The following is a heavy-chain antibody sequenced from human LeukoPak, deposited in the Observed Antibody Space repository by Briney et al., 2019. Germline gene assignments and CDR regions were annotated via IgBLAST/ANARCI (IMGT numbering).Heavy chain of an antibody. D-gene: IGHD3-3*01. CDR2: IDKRGSEK. Sequence: GGSLRLSCEASGFSFSSYWMTWVRQAPGKGLEWVANIDKRGSEKFYVDSGKGRFTISRDNAKNSLYLEMNGLRAEDAAVCYCARGSPISGVDWGQGTLVSVSS. CDR3: ARGSPISGVD. J-gene: IGHJ4*02. V-gene: IGHV3-7*01. CDR1: GFSFSSYW.